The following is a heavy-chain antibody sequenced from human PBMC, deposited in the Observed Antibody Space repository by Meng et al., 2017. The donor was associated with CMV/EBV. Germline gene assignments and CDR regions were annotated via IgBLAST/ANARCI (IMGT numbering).Heavy chain of an antibody. CDR3: ARVGLVYCSSTSCRNWFDP. CDR2: INPNSGGT. J-gene: IGHJ5*02. Sequence: FTGYCMHWVRQAPGQGLEWMGWINPNSGGTNYAQKFQGRVTMTRDTSISTAYMELSRLRSDDTAVYYCARVGLVYCSSTSCRNWFDPWGQGTLVTVSS. CDR1: FTGYC. V-gene: IGHV1-2*02. D-gene: IGHD2-2*01.